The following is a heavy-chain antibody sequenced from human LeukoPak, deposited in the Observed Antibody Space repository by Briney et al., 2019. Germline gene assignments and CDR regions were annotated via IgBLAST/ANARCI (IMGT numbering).Heavy chain of an antibody. V-gene: IGHV1-2*04. J-gene: IGHJ2*01. CDR3: ARGSPSYAQWHFDL. CDR1: GYTITDYY. D-gene: IGHD2/OR15-2a*01. Sequence: ASVKVSCKASGYTITDYYLHWVRQAPGQGLEWMGWIIPNTGGTNYAQKFQDWVTMSSDTSISTAYMELSSLRSDDTAVYYCARGSPSYAQWHFDLWGRGTLVTVSP. CDR2: IIPNTGGT.